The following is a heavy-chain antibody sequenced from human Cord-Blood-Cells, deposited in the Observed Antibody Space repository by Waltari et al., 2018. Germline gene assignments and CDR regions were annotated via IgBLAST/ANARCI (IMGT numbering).Heavy chain of an antibody. CDR2: ISSSSSYI. V-gene: IGHV3-21*01. Sequence: EVQLVESGGGVVKPGGSLRLSCAASGFTFSSYIMNWVRQAPGKGLEWVSSISSSSSYIYYADSVKGRFTISRDNAKNSLYLQMNSLRAEDTAVYYCAREEGDAFDIWGQGTMVTVSS. J-gene: IGHJ3*02. CDR3: AREEGDAFDI. CDR1: GFTFSSYI.